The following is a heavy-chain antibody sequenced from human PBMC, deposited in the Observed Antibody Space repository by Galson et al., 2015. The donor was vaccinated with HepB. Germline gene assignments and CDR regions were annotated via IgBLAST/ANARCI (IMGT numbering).Heavy chain of an antibody. CDR3: AKLNRGSCYSVADY. J-gene: IGHJ4*02. CDR1: RFTFSNYA. D-gene: IGHD2-15*01. V-gene: IGHV3-23*01. Sequence: SLRLSCAASRFTFSNYAMSWVRQAPGKGLEWVSIICSSDNNTYYADSVKGRFTISRDTSKNTLFLQMNSLRVEDTAIYYCAKLNRGSCYSVADYWGPGTLVTVSS. CDR2: ICSSDNNT.